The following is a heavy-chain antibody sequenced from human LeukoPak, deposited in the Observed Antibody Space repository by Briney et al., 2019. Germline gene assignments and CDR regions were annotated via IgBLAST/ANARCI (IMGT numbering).Heavy chain of an antibody. CDR3: ARDPNTYGMDV. J-gene: IGHJ6*02. CDR2: IYYSGST. CDR1: GGSISSYY. V-gene: IGHV4-59*01. Sequence: SETLSLTCTVSGGSISSYYWSWIRQPPGKGLEWIGYIYYSGSTNYNPSLKSRVTISVDTSKNQFSLKLSSVTAADTAVYYCARDPNTYGMDVWGQGTAVTVSS.